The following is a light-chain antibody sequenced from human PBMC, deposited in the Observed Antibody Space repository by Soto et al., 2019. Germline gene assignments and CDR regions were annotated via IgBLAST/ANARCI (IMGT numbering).Light chain of an antibody. V-gene: IGKV3-11*01. J-gene: IGKJ4*01. CDR2: DAS. Sequence: EIVLTQSPATLSLSPGESATLSCRASHRISKSLAWYQQKPGQAPRLLIYDASNRATGIPARFSGSGSGTDFTLTISSLQSEDSAVYYCQQYNNWPVTFGGGTKVEIK. CDR1: HRISKS. CDR3: QQYNNWPVT.